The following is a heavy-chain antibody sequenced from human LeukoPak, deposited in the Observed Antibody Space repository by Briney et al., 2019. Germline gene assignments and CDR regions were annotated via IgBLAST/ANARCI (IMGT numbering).Heavy chain of an antibody. Sequence: GGSLRLSCSASGFTFSVYAMSWVRQAPGKGLEWVSGISGSSSHTKDADFVRGRFTIYRDNSRNTLFLQLNSLTAEDTAVYYCAKEHDYTNAAPEWGFDSWGQGSLVIVSS. J-gene: IGHJ4*02. V-gene: IGHV3-23*01. CDR3: AKEHDYTNAAPEWGFDS. D-gene: IGHD2-2*02. CDR2: ISGSSSHT. CDR1: GFTFSVYA.